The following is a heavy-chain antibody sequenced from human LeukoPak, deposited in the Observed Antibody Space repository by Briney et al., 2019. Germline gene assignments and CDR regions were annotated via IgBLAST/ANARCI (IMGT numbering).Heavy chain of an antibody. CDR2: IYYSGST. CDR3: ASSNSGSYNDAFDI. V-gene: IGHV4-59*01. J-gene: IGHJ3*02. D-gene: IGHD1-26*01. CDR1: GDSISSYY. Sequence: SETLSLTRTVSGDSISSYYWSWIRQPPGKGLEWIGYIYYSGSTKYNPSLKSRVSISVDTSKSQFSLKLNSVTAADTAVYYCASSNSGSYNDAFDIWGQGTMVTVSS.